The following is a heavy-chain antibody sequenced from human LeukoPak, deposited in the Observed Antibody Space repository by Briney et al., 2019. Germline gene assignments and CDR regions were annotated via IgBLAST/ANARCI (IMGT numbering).Heavy chain of an antibody. D-gene: IGHD3-10*01. Sequence: GGSLRLSCVASGFTFSSYGMSWVRQAPGKGLEWVSSISGSSSYIYYAESVKGRFTISRDNAKNSLYLQMNSLRAEDTAVYYCAREGVGRYYGSGSYKPFDYWGQGTLVTVSS. CDR3: AREGVGRYYGSGSYKPFDY. J-gene: IGHJ4*02. CDR2: ISGSSSYI. V-gene: IGHV3-21*01. CDR1: GFTFSSYG.